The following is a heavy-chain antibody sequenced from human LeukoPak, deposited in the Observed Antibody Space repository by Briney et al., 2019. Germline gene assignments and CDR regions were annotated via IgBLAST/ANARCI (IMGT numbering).Heavy chain of an antibody. D-gene: IGHD3-10*01. Sequence: EASVKVSCKASGYTFTGYYMHWVRQAPGQGLEWMGWINPNSGGTNYAQKFQGRVTMTRDTSISTAYMELSSLRSEDTAVYYCARGGNYYGSGSHLDYWGQGTLVTVSS. V-gene: IGHV1-2*02. CDR1: GYTFTGYY. CDR2: INPNSGGT. CDR3: ARGGNYYGSGSHLDY. J-gene: IGHJ4*02.